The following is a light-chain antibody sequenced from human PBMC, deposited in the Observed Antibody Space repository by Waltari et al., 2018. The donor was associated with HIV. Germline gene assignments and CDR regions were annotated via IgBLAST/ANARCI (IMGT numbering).Light chain of an antibody. CDR3: QVFENSRDQA. V-gene: IGLV3-21*01. J-gene: IGLJ1*01. CDR2: DDK. Sequence: YVLTQPPSVSVAPGTTATITCGGNNIGDKHVHWYQQKSGQAPVLVIYDDKLRPSGIPARISGSNSGVTATLTISGVEVGDEAEYYCQVFENSRDQAFGTGTKVTVL. CDR1: NIGDKH.